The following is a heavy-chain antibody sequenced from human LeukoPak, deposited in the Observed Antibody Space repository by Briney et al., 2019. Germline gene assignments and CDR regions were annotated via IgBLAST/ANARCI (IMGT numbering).Heavy chain of an antibody. CDR2: IYYSGRT. CDR1: GGSISSYY. CDR3: TRRMGQQLGVDAFDV. J-gene: IGHJ3*01. D-gene: IGHD6-13*01. V-gene: IGHV4-59*01. Sequence: SETLSLTCTVSGGSISSYYWNWIRQPPGKGLEWIGYIYYSGRTNYNPSLKSRVTISVDTSKNQFSLKLSSVTAADTAVYFCTRRMGQQLGVDAFDVWGQGTMVTVSS.